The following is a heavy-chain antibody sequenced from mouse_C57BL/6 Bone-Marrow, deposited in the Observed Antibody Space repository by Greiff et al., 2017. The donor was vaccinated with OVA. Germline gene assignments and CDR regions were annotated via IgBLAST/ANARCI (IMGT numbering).Heavy chain of an antibody. Sequence: EVQLQQSGPELVKPGASVKIPCKASGYTFTDYNMDWVKQSHGKSLEWIGDINPNNGGTIYNQKFKGKATLTVDKSSSTAYMELRSLTSEDTAVYYCARKTNYYGSSSYYAMDYWGQGTSVTVSS. V-gene: IGHV1-18*01. CDR3: ARKTNYYGSSSYYAMDY. D-gene: IGHD1-1*01. CDR2: INPNNGGT. CDR1: GYTFTDYN. J-gene: IGHJ4*01.